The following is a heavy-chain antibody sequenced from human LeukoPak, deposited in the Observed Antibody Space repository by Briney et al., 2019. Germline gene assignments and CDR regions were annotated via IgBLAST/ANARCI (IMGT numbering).Heavy chain of an antibody. CDR3: ARSDYVWGRYRSSFDY. Sequence: GRSLRLSCAASGFTFDDYAMHWVRQAQGKGLEWVSGISWNSGSIGYADSVKGRFTISRDNAKNSLYLQMNSLRAEDMALYYSARSDYVWGRYRSSFDYWGQGTLVTVSS. CDR2: ISWNSGSI. D-gene: IGHD3-16*02. J-gene: IGHJ4*02. V-gene: IGHV3-9*03. CDR1: GFTFDDYA.